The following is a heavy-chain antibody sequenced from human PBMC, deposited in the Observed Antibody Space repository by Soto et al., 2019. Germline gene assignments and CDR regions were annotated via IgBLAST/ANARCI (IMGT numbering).Heavy chain of an antibody. Sequence: QVQLVESGGGVVQPGRSLRLSCAASGFTFSSYGMHWVRQAPGKGLEWVAVIWYDGSNKYYADSVKGRFTISRDNSKNTLYLQMNSLRAEDTAVYYCARASSSRLVPYYFDYWGQGTLVTVSS. CDR3: ARASSSRLVPYYFDY. D-gene: IGHD6-13*01. CDR1: GFTFSSYG. CDR2: IWYDGSNK. J-gene: IGHJ4*02. V-gene: IGHV3-33*01.